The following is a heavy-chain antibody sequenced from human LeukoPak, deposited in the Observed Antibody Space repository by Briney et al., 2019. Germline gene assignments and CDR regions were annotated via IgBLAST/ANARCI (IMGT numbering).Heavy chain of an antibody. CDR3: AKGRGDY. V-gene: IGHV3-30*18. Sequence: GGSLRLSCAASGFTFSSYGMHWVRQAPGKGLEWVAVISYDGSNKYYADSVKGRFTISRDNSKNTLYLQMNGLSAEDTAVYYCAKGRGDYWGQGTLVTVSS. CDR1: GFTFSSYG. CDR2: ISYDGSNK. J-gene: IGHJ4*02.